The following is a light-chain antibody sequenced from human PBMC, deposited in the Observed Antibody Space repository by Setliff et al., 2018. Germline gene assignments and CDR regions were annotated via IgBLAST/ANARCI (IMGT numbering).Light chain of an antibody. CDR2: TNS. CDR1: SSNIGRYT. CDR3: AAWDDSLLGYV. V-gene: IGLV1-44*01. J-gene: IGLJ1*01. Sequence: SVLTQPPSASGTPGQRVTISCSGSSSNIGRYTVNWYQQLPGTAPKLLIYTNSQRPSGVPDRFSGSKSGTSGSLAISGLQSEDEADYYCAAWDDSLLGYVFGTGTKV.